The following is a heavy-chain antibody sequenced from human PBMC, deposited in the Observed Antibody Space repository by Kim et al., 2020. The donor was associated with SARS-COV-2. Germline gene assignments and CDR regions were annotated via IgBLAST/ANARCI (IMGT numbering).Heavy chain of an antibody. CDR3: ARDLIVGATLKRTKGGLI. V-gene: IGHV3-48*02. J-gene: IGHJ4*02. D-gene: IGHD1-26*01. Sequence: KGRFTISRDNAKNSLYLQMNSLRDEDTAVYYCARDLIVGATLKRTKGGLIWGQGTLVTVSS.